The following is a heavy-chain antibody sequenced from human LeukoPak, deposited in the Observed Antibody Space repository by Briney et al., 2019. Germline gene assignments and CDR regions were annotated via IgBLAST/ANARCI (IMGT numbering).Heavy chain of an antibody. D-gene: IGHD6-6*01. J-gene: IGHJ4*02. CDR1: GFTFSSYT. CDR3: AKDWISYSSSSGFDY. Sequence: GGSLRLSCAASGFTFSSYTMSWVRQAPGKGLEWVSTISGSGGSTYYADSVKGRFTISRDNSKSTLYLQMNSLRAEDTAVYYCAKDWISYSSSSGFDYWGQGTLVTVSS. CDR2: ISGSGGST. V-gene: IGHV3-23*01.